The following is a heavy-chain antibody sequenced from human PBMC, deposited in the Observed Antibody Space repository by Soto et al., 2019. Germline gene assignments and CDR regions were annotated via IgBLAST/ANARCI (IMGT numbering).Heavy chain of an antibody. CDR1: GFTFSNDG. J-gene: IGHJ6*02. V-gene: IGHV3-33*06. D-gene: IGHD5-12*01. Sequence: QVQLVQSGGGVVQPGSSLNLSCAASGFTFSNDGIHWVRQAPGKGLQWVAVTWYDGSKQHDADSVKGRFTISRDNSRTALYWQMHSLRVEDTGVYYGANIRRSSGYEATIFYLSGMDVWGQGTTVTVSS. CDR3: ANIRRSSGYEATIFYLSGMDV. CDR2: TWYDGSKQ.